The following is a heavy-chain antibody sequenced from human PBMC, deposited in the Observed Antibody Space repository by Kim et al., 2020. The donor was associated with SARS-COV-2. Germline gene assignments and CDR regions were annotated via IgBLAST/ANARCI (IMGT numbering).Heavy chain of an antibody. Sequence: GGSLRLSCAASGFTFSSYAMSWVRQAPGKGLEWVSAISGSGGSTYYADSVKGRFTISRDNSKNTLYLQMNSLRAEDTAVYYCANGPGLTFPRQQLVINWGQGTLVTVSS. CDR3: ANGPGLTFPRQQLVIN. V-gene: IGHV3-23*01. D-gene: IGHD6-13*01. J-gene: IGHJ4*02. CDR1: GFTFSSYA. CDR2: ISGSGGST.